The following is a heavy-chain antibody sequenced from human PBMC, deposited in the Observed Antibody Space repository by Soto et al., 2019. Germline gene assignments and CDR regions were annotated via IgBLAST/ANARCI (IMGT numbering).Heavy chain of an antibody. V-gene: IGHV3-74*01. J-gene: IGHJ4*02. CDR2: INPDGSST. D-gene: IGHD3-22*01. CDR3: ARSESGNYRG. Sequence: GRPLRLSSAASGLTFSTYLMHWVRQVSGKGLVWVSRINPDGSSTNYADFVRGRFTISRDNAQNTLYLQMNSLRAEDTAIYYCARSESGNYRGWGQGTLVTVSS. CDR1: GLTFSTYL.